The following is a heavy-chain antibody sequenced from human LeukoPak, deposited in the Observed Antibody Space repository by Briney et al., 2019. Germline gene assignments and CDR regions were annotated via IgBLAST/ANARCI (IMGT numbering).Heavy chain of an antibody. Sequence: GGSLRLSCAASGFTFSDHCMDWVRQAPGKGLEWVGRIRNKANSYTTEYAASVKGRFSIARDDSKNSLSLQMNSLKTEDTAMYYCVRANVYYEDGYYPVVGYYFDYWGQGTLVTVSS. J-gene: IGHJ4*02. V-gene: IGHV3-72*01. CDR3: VRANVYYEDGYYPVVGYYFDY. CDR2: IRNKANSYTT. CDR1: GFTFSDHC. D-gene: IGHD3-22*01.